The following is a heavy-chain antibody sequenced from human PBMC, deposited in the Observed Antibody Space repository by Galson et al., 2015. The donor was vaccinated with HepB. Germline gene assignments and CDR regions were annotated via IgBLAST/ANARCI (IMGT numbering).Heavy chain of an antibody. CDR1: GDNVSNKNTA. J-gene: IGHJ4*02. V-gene: IGHV6-1*01. CDR2: TYYRSKWYN. CDR3: AALGPPLDY. Sequence: CAISGDNVSNKNTAWNWIRQSPLRGLEWLGRTYYRSKWYNNYSVSVKSRITINPDTSKNQFSLQLNSVTPEDTAVYYCAALGPPLDYWGQGILVTVSS.